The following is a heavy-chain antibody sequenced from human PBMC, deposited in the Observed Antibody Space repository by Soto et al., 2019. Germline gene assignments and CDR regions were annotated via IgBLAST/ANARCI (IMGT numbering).Heavy chain of an antibody. CDR1: GFTVSSNY. J-gene: IGHJ4*02. CDR3: ARHGYSYGGGYFDY. Sequence: EVQLVESGGGLVQPGGSLRLSCAASGFTVSSNYMSWVRQAPGKGLEWVSVIYSGGSAYDADSVKGRFTISRDNSKTTLYLQMNSLRAEDTAVYYCARHGYSYGGGYFDYWGQGTLVTVSS. D-gene: IGHD5-18*01. CDR2: IYSGGSA. V-gene: IGHV3-66*04.